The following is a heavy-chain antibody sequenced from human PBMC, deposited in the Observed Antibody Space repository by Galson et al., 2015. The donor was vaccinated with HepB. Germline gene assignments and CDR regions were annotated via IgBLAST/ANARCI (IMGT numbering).Heavy chain of an antibody. D-gene: IGHD1-26*01. J-gene: IGHJ4*02. CDR1: GGSISSYY. CDR2: IYYSGSA. Sequence: ETLSLTCTVSGGSISSYYWSWIRQPAGKGLEWIGYIYYSGSANYNPSLKSRVTISLDTSNNQFSLKLTSVTAADTAIYYCARDRPGSGNYNNSFDYWGQGTLVTVSS. V-gene: IGHV4-59*01. CDR3: ARDRPGSGNYNNSFDY.